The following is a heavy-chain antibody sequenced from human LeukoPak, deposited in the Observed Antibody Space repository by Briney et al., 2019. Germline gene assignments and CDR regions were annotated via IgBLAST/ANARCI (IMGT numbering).Heavy chain of an antibody. V-gene: IGHV3-7*01. CDR1: GFTFSSDW. CDR3: ARSWVWFGELLGY. J-gene: IGHJ4*02. D-gene: IGHD3-10*01. CDR2: IKQDGSEK. Sequence: GVLRLSCAASGFTFSSDWISWVRQAPGKGLEWVANIKQDGSEKYYVDSVKGRFTISRDNAKNSLYLQMNSLRAEDTAVYYCARSWVWFGELLGYWGQGTLVTVSS.